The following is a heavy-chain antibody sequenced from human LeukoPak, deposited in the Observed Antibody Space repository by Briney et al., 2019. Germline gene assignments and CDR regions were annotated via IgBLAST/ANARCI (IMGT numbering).Heavy chain of an antibody. CDR2: INPSGGST. CDR3: ARDRSSSSWWLSYFQH. V-gene: IGHV1-46*01. D-gene: IGHD6-13*01. Sequence: GASVKVSCKASGYTFTSYYMHWVRQAPGQGLEWMGIINPSGGSTSYAQKFQGRVTMTRDTSTSTVYMELSSLRSEDTAVYYCARDRSSSSWWLSYFQHWGQGTLVTVSS. CDR1: GYTFTSYY. J-gene: IGHJ1*01.